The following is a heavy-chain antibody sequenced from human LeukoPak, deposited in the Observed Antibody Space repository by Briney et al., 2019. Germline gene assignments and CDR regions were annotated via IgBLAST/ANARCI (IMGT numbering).Heavy chain of an antibody. Sequence: PGGSLRLSCAASGFTVSSNYMSWVRQAPGKGLEWVSVVYSGSSTNYADSVKGRFIISRDNSKNTLYLQMNSLRAEDTAVYYCAKDRVRWCFDLWGRGTLVTVSS. CDR3: AKDRVRWCFDL. CDR2: VYSGSST. CDR1: GFTVSSNY. V-gene: IGHV3-66*01. D-gene: IGHD3-10*01. J-gene: IGHJ2*01.